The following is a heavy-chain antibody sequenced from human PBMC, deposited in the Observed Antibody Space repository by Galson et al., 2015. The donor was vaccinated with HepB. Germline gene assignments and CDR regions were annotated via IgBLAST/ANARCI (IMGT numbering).Heavy chain of an antibody. CDR2: ISYDGSNK. CDR3: ARGPRDIVVLPAAINFDY. D-gene: IGHD2-2*02. J-gene: IGHJ4*02. CDR1: GFTFSNYV. V-gene: IGHV3-30*03. Sequence: SLRLSCAASGFTFSNYVMHWVRQAPGKGLEWVGVISYDGSNKYYADSVKGRFTISRDNSKNTPYLQMNSLRVEDTAVYYCARGPRDIVVLPAAINFDYWGQGILVTVSS.